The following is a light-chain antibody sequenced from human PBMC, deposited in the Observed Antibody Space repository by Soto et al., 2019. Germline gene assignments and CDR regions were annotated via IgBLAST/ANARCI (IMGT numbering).Light chain of an antibody. CDR1: QNIRSW. CDR3: QEYDSYSST. Sequence: DIQMTQSPSTLSASVGDRVTITCRASQNIRSWLAWYQQKPGKAPNVLIYDVSSSESGVPSRFSGRGSGTEFTLTISSLQPDDSATYYCQEYDSYSSTFGQGTRLEIK. J-gene: IGKJ2*01. V-gene: IGKV1-5*01. CDR2: DVS.